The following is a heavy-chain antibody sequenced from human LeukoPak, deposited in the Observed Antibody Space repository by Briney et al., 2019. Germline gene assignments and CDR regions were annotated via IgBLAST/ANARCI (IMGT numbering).Heavy chain of an antibody. Sequence: AGGSLILSCAASGFTFSDYYMSWIRQAPGKGLEWVSYISSSGSTIYYADSVKGRFTISRDNAKNSLYLQMNSLRAEDTAVYYCGRDIVDGGDDYWGQGTLVTVSS. D-gene: IGHD2-21*02. V-gene: IGHV3-11*04. CDR3: GRDIVDGGDDY. CDR1: GFTFSDYY. J-gene: IGHJ4*02. CDR2: ISSSGSTI.